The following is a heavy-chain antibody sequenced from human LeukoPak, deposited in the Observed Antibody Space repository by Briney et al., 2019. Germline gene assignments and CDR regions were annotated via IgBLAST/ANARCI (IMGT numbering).Heavy chain of an antibody. J-gene: IGHJ4*02. V-gene: IGHV3-7*03. CDR3: ASGVVFDF. CDR1: GFTLRNYW. Sequence: GGCLRLSCEASGFTLRNYWMSWVRQAPGEGLECVGSINQDGSERYYVDSVTGRFTISRDNSKNLVYLQMNTLRAEDTSIYHCASGVVFDFWGQGILVTASS. D-gene: IGHD3-3*01. CDR2: INQDGSER.